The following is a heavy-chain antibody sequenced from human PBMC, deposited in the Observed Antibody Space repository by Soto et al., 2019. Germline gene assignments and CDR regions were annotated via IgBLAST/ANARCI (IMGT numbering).Heavy chain of an antibody. V-gene: IGHV3-30*18. CDR2: ISYDGSNK. CDR1: GFTFSNFA. Sequence: QVQLVESGGGVVQPGRSLRLSCAASGFTFSNFAMHWVRQAPGKGLEWVAVISYDGSNKYHTDSVKGRFTSSRDNSKNTLYVQMNSLRTEDTAGYYWAKARSAHVYYYYGMDVWGQGTTVTVSS. J-gene: IGHJ6*02. CDR3: AKARSAHVYYYYGMDV.